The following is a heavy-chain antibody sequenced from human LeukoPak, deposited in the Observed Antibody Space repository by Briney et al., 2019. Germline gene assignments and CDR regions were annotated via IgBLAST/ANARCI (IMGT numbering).Heavy chain of an antibody. V-gene: IGHV1-18*01. D-gene: IGHD1-26*01. CDR1: GYTFIRYG. CDR3: AREESIGRYQFLHDS. J-gene: IGHJ4*02. Sequence: ASVKVSCKTSGYTFIRYGITWVRQAPGQGLEWMAWISPHNGNTKYVQNLQGRLTITTDTSTSTAYMELRSLTSDDTAVYFCAREESIGRYQFLHDSWGQGTLVTVSS. CDR2: ISPHNGNT.